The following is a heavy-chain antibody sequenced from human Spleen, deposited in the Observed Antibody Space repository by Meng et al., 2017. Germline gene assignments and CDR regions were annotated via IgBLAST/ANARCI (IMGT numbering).Heavy chain of an antibody. CDR3: ARRSNYYGSGSYFKLYYYGMDV. CDR2: INHSGST. Sequence: ESLKISCAASGFTVSSNYMSWVRQPPGKGLEWIGEINHSGSTNYNPSLKSRVTISVDTSKNQFSLKLSSVTAADTAVYYCARRSNYYGSGSYFKLYYYGMDVWGQGTTVTVSS. CDR1: GFTVSSNY. V-gene: IGHV4-34*01. D-gene: IGHD3-10*01. J-gene: IGHJ6*02.